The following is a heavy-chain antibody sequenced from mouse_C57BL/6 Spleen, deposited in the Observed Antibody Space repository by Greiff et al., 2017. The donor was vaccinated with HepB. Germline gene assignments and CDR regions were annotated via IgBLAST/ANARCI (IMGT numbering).Heavy chain of an antibody. D-gene: IGHD3-2*02. J-gene: IGHJ3*01. CDR1: GYTFTSYG. CDR3: ARVDSSGYFFAY. V-gene: IGHV1-81*01. Sequence: QVQLKQSGAELARPGASVKLSCKASGYTFTSYGISWVKQRTGQGLEWIGEIYPRSGNTYYNEKFKGKATLTADKSSSTAYMELRSLTSEDSAVYFCARVDSSGYFFAYWGQGTLVTVSA. CDR2: IYPRSGNT.